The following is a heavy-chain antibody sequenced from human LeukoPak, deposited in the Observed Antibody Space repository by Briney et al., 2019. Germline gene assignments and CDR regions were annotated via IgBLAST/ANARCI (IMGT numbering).Heavy chain of an antibody. Sequence: ASVKVSCKASGYTFTSYAMNWVRQAPGQGLEWMGWINTNTGNPTYAQGFTGRFVFSLDTSVSTAYLQISSLKAEDTAVYYCARDTGFSMIRGILFWGQGTLVTVSS. D-gene: IGHD3-10*01. J-gene: IGHJ4*02. CDR2: INTNTGNP. V-gene: IGHV7-4-1*02. CDR3: ARDTGFSMIRGILF. CDR1: GYTFTSYA.